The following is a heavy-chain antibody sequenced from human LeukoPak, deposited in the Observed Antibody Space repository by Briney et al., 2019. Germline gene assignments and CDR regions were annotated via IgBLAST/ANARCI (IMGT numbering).Heavy chain of an antibody. J-gene: IGHJ4*02. D-gene: IGHD1-26*01. CDR1: GFTFSSYG. CDR3: ARRRYSGSSQHFDY. V-gene: IGHV3-30*02. Sequence: GGSLRLSCAASGFTFSSYGMHWVRQAPGKGLEWVAFIRYDGSNKYYADSVKGRFTISRDNSKNTLYLQMNSLRAEDTAVYYCARRRYSGSSQHFDYWGLGTLVTVSS. CDR2: IRYDGSNK.